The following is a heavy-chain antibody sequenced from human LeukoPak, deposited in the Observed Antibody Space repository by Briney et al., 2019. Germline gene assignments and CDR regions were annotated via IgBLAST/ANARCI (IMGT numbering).Heavy chain of an antibody. CDR1: GGSISRSSYY. CDR3: ASLGRDYGSGSYSI. V-gene: IGHV4-39*07. Sequence: SETLSLTCTVSGGSISRSSYYWGWIRQPPGKGLEWIGSFYYSGSTYYNPSLKSRVTISVDTSKNQFSLKLSSVTAADTAVYYCASLGRDYGSGSYSIWGQGTMVTVSS. D-gene: IGHD3-10*01. J-gene: IGHJ3*02. CDR2: FYYSGST.